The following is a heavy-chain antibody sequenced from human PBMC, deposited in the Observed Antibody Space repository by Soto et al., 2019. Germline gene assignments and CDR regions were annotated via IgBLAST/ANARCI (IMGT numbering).Heavy chain of an antibody. CDR1: GYSFTSYW. D-gene: IGHD5-18*01. Sequence: PGESLKISCKGSGYSFTSYWIGWVRQMPGKGLEWMGIIYPGDSDTRYSPSFQGQVTISADKSISTAYLQWSSLKASDTAMYYCARRNTDMGYYYYGMDVWGQGTTVTVYS. J-gene: IGHJ6*02. CDR3: ARRNTDMGYYYYGMDV. V-gene: IGHV5-51*01. CDR2: IYPGDSDT.